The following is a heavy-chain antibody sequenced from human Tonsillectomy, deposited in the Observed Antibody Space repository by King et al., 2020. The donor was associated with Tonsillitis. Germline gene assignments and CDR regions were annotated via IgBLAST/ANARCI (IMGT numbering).Heavy chain of an antibody. CDR1: GYTFTDYY. J-gene: IGHJ4*02. V-gene: IGHV1-2*04. CDR2: VNPKSGGT. CDR3: VTDPFDY. Sequence: VQLVESGAEVKKPGASVKVSCEASGYTFTDYYMHWVRQAPGQGLEWMGWVNPKSGGTNYAQKFQGWVTMTRDTSISTAYMELNRLTSDDTAMYYCVTDPFDYWGQGTLVTVSA.